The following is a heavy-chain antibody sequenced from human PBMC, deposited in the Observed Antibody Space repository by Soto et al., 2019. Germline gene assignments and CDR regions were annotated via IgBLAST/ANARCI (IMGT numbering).Heavy chain of an antibody. CDR2: IIPIFGTA. CDR3: ARGVAGGSYYSFDY. V-gene: IGHV1-69*13. CDR1: GGTFSSYA. Sequence: GASVKVSCKASGGTFSSYATSWVRQAPGQGLEWMGGIIPIFGTANYAQKFQGRVTITADESTSTAYMELSSLRSEDTAVYYCARGVAGGSYYSFDYWGQGTLVTVSS. J-gene: IGHJ4*02. D-gene: IGHD1-26*01.